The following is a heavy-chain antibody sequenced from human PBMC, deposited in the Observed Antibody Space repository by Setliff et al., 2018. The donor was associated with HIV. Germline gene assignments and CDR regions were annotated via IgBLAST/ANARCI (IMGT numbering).Heavy chain of an antibody. CDR2: IIPAFGTA. CDR1: GDTLSIHP. Sequence: SVKVSCKTSGDTLSIHPISWVRQAPGRGLDWMGGIIPAFGTANYAQKFQDRVTITTDESTTTVFMELTGLRSEDTAVYYCARGWGAERWLQLDPRYFDLWGRGTLVTVSS. D-gene: IGHD5-12*01. J-gene: IGHJ2*01. V-gene: IGHV1-69*05. CDR3: ARGWGAERWLQLDPRYFDL.